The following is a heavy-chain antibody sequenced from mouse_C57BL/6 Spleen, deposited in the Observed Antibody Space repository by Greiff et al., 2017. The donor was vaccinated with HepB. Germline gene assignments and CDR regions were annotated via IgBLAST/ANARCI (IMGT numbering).Heavy chain of an antibody. CDR1: GYTFTSYT. J-gene: IGHJ3*01. D-gene: IGHD3-2*02. CDR2: INPSSGYT. Sequence: QVQLKESGAELARPGASVKMSCKASGYTFTSYTMHWVKQRPGQGLEWIGYINPSSGYTKYNQKFKDKATLTADKSSSTAYMQLSSLTSEDSAVYYCASLDSSGYVWFAYWGQRTLVTVSA. CDR3: ASLDSSGYVWFAY. V-gene: IGHV1-4*01.